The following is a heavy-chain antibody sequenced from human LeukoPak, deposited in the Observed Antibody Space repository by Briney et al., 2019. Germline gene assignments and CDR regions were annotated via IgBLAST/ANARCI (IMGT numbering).Heavy chain of an antibody. CDR3: ARGGMIKQWLARTFDY. CDR2: INPNSGGT. J-gene: IGHJ4*02. Sequence: ASVKVSCKASGYTFTGYYMHWVRQAPGQGLEWMGWINPNSGGTNYAQKFQGRVTMTRDTSISTAYMELSRLRSDDTAVYYCARGGMIKQWLARTFDYWGQGTLVTVSS. V-gene: IGHV1-2*02. D-gene: IGHD6-19*01. CDR1: GYTFTGYY.